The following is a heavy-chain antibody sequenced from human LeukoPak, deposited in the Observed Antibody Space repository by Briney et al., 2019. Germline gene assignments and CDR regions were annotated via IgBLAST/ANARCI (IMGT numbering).Heavy chain of an antibody. V-gene: IGHV3-64*01. CDR3: VRIPNSAGFPNWFDP. J-gene: IGHJ5*02. Sequence: PGGSLRLSCAASGFTFSSYAMHWVRQAPGKGLEYVSAISSNGGSTYYANSVKGRFTTSRDNAKNSLYLQMNSLRAEDTAVYYCVRIPNSAGFPNWFDPWGQGTLVTVSS. CDR1: GFTFSSYA. D-gene: IGHD6-19*01. CDR2: ISSNGGST.